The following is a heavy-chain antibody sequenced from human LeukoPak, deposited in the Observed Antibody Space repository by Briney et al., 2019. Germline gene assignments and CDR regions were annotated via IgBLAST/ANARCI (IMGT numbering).Heavy chain of an antibody. CDR1: GGSISSYY. D-gene: IGHD5-18*01. Sequence: PSETLSLTYSVSGGSISSYYWSWIRQPPGKGLEWIGHIYYSGSTNYNPSLKSRVTISIDTSKNQFSLWLSSVTAADTAVYYCARGAAGYSYGWGQGTLVTVSS. CDR2: IYYSGST. J-gene: IGHJ4*02. CDR3: ARGAAGYSYG. V-gene: IGHV4-59*01.